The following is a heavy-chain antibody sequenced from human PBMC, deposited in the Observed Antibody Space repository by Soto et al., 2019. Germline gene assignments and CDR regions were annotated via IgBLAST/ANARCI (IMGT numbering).Heavy chain of an antibody. D-gene: IGHD4-17*01. CDR1: RFTFSNYA. J-gene: IGHJ6*02. CDR3: ARDQDDYGDSVLGDSYYYHSYGLDV. V-gene: IGHV3-23*01. Sequence: QLLESGGGLVPPGGSLRLSCAASRFTFSNYAMSWVRQAPGKGLEWVAGISGSDGRTFHADPVKGRFTISRDNSRNTLYLQMSRLRAQDTAVYYCARDQDDYGDSVLGDSYYYHSYGLDVWGQGTTVTVSS. CDR2: ISGSDGRT.